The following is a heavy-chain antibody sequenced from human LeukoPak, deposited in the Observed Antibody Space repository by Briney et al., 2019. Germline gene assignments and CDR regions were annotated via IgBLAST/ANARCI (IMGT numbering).Heavy chain of an antibody. CDR3: ARDHSSGSYSLNWFDP. CDR1: GGSISSYY. V-gene: IGHV4-4*07. D-gene: IGHD3-10*01. CDR2: IYTSGST. Sequence: PSETLSLTCTVSGGSISSYYWSWIRQPAGKGLEWIGRIYTSGSTNYNPSLKSRVTMSVDTSKNQFSLKLSSVTAADTAVYYCARDHSSGSYSLNWFDPWGQGTLVTVSS. J-gene: IGHJ5*02.